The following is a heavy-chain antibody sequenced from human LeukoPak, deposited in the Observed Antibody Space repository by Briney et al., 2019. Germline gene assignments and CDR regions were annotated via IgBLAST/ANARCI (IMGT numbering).Heavy chain of an antibody. J-gene: IGHJ6*02. Sequence: GGSLRLSCAASGFTFSSYGMHRVRQAPGKGLEWVAVISYDGSNKYYADSVKGRFTISRDNSKNTLYLQMNSLRAEDTAVYYCAKDSPLLGMDVWGQGTTVTVSS. CDR1: GFTFSSYG. V-gene: IGHV3-30*18. CDR3: AKDSPLLGMDV. CDR2: ISYDGSNK.